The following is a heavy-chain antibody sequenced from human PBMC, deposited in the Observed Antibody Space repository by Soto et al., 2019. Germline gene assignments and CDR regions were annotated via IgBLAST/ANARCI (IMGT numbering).Heavy chain of an antibody. Sequence: QVQLVQSGAEVKKPGSSVKVSCKASGGTFSSYAISWVRQAPGQGLEWMGGIIPIFGTANYAQKFQGRVTITADESTSTAYMELSSLRSEDTSLYDCARDVRYQHVNWFDPWGQGTLVTVSS. D-gene: IGHD2-2*01. J-gene: IGHJ5*02. CDR1: GGTFSSYA. CDR2: IIPIFGTA. V-gene: IGHV1-69*01. CDR3: ARDVRYQHVNWFDP.